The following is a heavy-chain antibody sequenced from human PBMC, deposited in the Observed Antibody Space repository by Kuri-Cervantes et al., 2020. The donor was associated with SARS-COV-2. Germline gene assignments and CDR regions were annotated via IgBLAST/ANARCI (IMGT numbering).Heavy chain of an antibody. D-gene: IGHD3-22*01. CDR1: GGSITTYSYY. V-gene: IGHV4-39*01. CDR2: IYYSGST. J-gene: IGHJ5*02. CDR3: ATSYYYDSSGYYGWFDP. Sequence: SETLSLTCTVSGGSITTYSYYWGWIRQPPGKGLEWLGTIYYSGSTYYNPSLKSRVTISVDTSWNQFSLKLSSVTASDTAVYYCATSYYYDSSGYYGWFDPWGQGVLVTVSS.